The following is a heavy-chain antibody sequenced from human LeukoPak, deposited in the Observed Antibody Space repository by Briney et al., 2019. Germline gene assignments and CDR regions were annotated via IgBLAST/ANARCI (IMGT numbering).Heavy chain of an antibody. CDR1: GFTFSSYA. Sequence: PGGSLRLSCAASGFTFSSYAMSWVRQAPGKGLEWVSAISGSGGSTYYADSVKGRFTISRDNSKNTLYLQMNSLRAEDTAVYYCAKEEVDIVVVPASYFDYWGQGTLVTVSS. CDR2: ISGSGGST. V-gene: IGHV3-23*01. CDR3: AKEEVDIVVVPASYFDY. J-gene: IGHJ4*02. D-gene: IGHD2-2*03.